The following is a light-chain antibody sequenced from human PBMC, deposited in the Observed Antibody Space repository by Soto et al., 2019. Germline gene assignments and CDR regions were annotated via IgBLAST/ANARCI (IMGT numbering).Light chain of an antibody. Sequence: DIVMTHSPDSLDVSLGERSTINCKSSQSVLYSSNNKNYLAWYQQKPGQPPQASNLLTGVPSRFSGSGSGTEFILSINNLQPEDFASYFCLQVYSFPRTFGLGTKVDIK. V-gene: IGKV4-1*01. J-gene: IGKJ1*01. CDR1: QSVLYSSNNKNY. CDR3: LQVYSFPRT.